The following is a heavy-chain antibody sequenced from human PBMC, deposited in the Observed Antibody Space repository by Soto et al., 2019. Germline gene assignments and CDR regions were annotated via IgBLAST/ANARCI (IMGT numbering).Heavy chain of an antibody. CDR3: ARGPYYYDSSGYYNY. CDR2: IYYSGST. CDR1: GGSISSGGYY. V-gene: IGHV4-31*03. Sequence: SETLSLTCTVSGGSISSGGYYWSWIRQHPGKGLEWIGYIYYSGSTYYNPSLKSRVTISVDTSKNQFSLKLSSVTAADTAVYYCARGPYYYDSSGYYNYWGQGTLVTVSS. J-gene: IGHJ4*02. D-gene: IGHD3-22*01.